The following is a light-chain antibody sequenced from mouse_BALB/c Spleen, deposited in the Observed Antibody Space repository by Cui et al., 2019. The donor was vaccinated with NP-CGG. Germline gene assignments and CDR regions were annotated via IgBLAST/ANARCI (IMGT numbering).Light chain of an antibody. CDR3: ALWYSNHWV. J-gene: IGLJ1*01. CDR1: TGAVTTSNY. Sequence: AVFTQESCIHTSTGETVTLTCRSSTGAVTTSNYANWVQEKPDHLFTGLIGGTNNRPPGVPARFSGSLIGDKAGLTITGAQTEDEAIYFCALWYSNHWVFGGGTKLTVL. V-gene: IGLV1*01. CDR2: GTN.